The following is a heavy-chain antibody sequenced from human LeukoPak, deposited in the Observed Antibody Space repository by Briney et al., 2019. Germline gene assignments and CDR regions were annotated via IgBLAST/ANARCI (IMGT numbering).Heavy chain of an antibody. CDR2: IFYTGST. V-gene: IGHV4-39*01. Sequence: PSETLSLTCTVSGGSISSSNYYWGWIRQPPGKGLEWIGSIFYTGSTYYNPSLKSRVTVSVDTSKNQFSLNLSSVTAADTAVYYCARLTMVRGVDCWGQGPLVPVSS. J-gene: IGHJ4*02. D-gene: IGHD3-10*01. CDR3: ARLTMVRGVDC. CDR1: GGSISSSNYY.